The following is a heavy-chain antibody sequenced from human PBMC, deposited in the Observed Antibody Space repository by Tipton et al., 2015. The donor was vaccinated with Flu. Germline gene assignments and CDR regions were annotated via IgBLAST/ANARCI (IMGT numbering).Heavy chain of an antibody. CDR1: GDSISSDFY. CDR3: ARRDFSNYVSEPKNWFDS. Sequence: LRLSCAVSGDSISSDFYWAWIRQFPGKGLEWIGTVSRTGSTIYNPSLKSRVTISIDTSKNQFSLNLRSVSAADTAVYYCARRDFSNYVSEPKNWFDSWGLGTLVTVSS. CDR2: VSRTGST. J-gene: IGHJ5*01. V-gene: IGHV4-38-2*01. D-gene: IGHD4-11*01.